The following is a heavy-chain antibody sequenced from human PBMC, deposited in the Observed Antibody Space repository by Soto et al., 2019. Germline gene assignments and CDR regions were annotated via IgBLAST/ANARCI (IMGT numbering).Heavy chain of an antibody. D-gene: IGHD4-17*01. CDR1: GFTFSSYG. Sequence: PGGSLRLSCAASGFTFSSYGMHWVRQAPGKGLEWVAVIWYDGSNKYYADSVKGRFTISRDNSKNTLYLQMNSLRAEDTAVYYCARDTFDYGDYGGFDYWGQGTLVTVSS. CDR2: IWYDGSNK. J-gene: IGHJ4*02. CDR3: ARDTFDYGDYGGFDY. V-gene: IGHV3-33*01.